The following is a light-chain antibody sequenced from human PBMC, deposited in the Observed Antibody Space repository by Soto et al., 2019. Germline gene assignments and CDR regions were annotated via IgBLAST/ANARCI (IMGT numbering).Light chain of an antibody. CDR3: QQFSSYPLT. J-gene: IGKJ4*01. CDR1: QSVSSN. CDR2: DAS. Sequence: EIVMTQSPATLSVSPGERSTLSFRASQSVSSNLAWYQQKPGQAPRLLIYDASNRATGIPARFSGSGSGTDFTLTISRLEPEDFAVYYCQQFSSYPLTFGGGTKVDIK. V-gene: IGKV3D-15*01.